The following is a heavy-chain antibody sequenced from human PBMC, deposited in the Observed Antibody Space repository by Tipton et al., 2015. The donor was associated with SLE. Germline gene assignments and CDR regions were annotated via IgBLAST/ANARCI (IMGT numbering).Heavy chain of an antibody. V-gene: IGHV4-38-2*01. J-gene: IGHJ4*02. D-gene: IGHD1-20*01. CDR3: ARTPLGSNWNDLGYFDY. CDR2: IYHSGST. CDR1: GYSISNFYY. Sequence: TLSLTCAVSGYSISNFYYWGWIRQPPGKGLEWIGCIYHSGSTYYNPSLKSRVTISVDTSEKQFSLKLTSVSVADTAVYYCARTPLGSNWNDLGYFDYWGQGTLVTVSS.